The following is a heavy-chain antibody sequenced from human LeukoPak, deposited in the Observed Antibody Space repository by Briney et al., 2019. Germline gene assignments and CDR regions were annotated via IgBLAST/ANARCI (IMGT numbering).Heavy chain of an antibody. CDR2: ISGSGGST. CDR1: GFTFSSYA. CDR3: ARDKDWSFDY. J-gene: IGHJ4*02. V-gene: IGHV3-23*01. D-gene: IGHD3/OR15-3a*01. Sequence: GGSLRLSCAASGFTFSSYAMSWVRQAPGKGLEWVSGISGSGGSTYYADSVKGRFTISRDNAKNSLYLQLNTLRDEDTAVYYCARDKDWSFDYWGQGTLVTVSS.